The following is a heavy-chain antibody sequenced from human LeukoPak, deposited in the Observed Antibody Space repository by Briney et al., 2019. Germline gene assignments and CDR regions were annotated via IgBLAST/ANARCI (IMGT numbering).Heavy chain of an antibody. V-gene: IGHV1-18*01. D-gene: IGHD2-21*02. CDR1: GYTFTSYG. CDR2: ISAYNGNT. CDR3: ARGCGGDCRGNAFDI. Sequence: ASVKVSCKASGYTFTSYGISWVRQAPGQGLEWMGWISAYNGNTNYAQKLQGRVTTTTDTSTSTAYMELRSLRSDDTAVYYCARGCGGDCRGNAFDIWGQGTMVTVSS. J-gene: IGHJ3*02.